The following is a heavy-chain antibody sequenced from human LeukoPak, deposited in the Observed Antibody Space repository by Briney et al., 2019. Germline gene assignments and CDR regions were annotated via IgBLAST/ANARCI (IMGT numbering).Heavy chain of an antibody. CDR1: GGSIGTYY. D-gene: IGHD7-27*01. Sequence: SETLSLTCTVSGGSIGTYYWSWIRQPAGKGLEWIGRIFTTGGANYNPSLKSRVTMSLDTSKNLFSLKLNSVTAADTAVYYCVRGGPSWGLLWGQGALVTVSS. CDR2: IFTTGGA. CDR3: VRGGPSWGLL. V-gene: IGHV4-4*07. J-gene: IGHJ4*02.